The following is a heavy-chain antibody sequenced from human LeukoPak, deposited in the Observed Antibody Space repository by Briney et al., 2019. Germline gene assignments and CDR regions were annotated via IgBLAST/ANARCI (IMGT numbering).Heavy chain of an antibody. Sequence: GASVKVSRKASGYTFTGYYMHWVRQAPGQGLEWMGWINPNSGGTNYAQKFQGRVTMTRDTSISTAYMELSRLRSDDTAVYYCAREKAQIVGAMRGAFDIWGQGTMVTVSS. CDR2: INPNSGGT. CDR1: GYTFTGYY. D-gene: IGHD1-26*01. J-gene: IGHJ3*02. CDR3: AREKAQIVGAMRGAFDI. V-gene: IGHV1-2*02.